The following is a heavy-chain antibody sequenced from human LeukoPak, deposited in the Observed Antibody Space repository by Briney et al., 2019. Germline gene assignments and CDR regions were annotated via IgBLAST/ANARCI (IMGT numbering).Heavy chain of an antibody. Sequence: GIINPSRGSTSYAQKFQGRVTMTRETYTSTVYIELSSLRSEDTAVYYCTKSLGGYYAFDYWGQGTLVTVSS. CDR3: TKSLGGYYAFDY. D-gene: IGHD3-22*01. CDR2: INPSRGST. V-gene: IGHV1-46*01. J-gene: IGHJ4*02.